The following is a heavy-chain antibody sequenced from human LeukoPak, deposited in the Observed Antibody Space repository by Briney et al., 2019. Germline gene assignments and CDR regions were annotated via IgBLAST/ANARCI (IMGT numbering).Heavy chain of an antibody. V-gene: IGHV3-30*04. CDR3: ATNSRSGYYYMDV. J-gene: IGHJ6*03. Sequence: PGRSLRLSCAASGFTFRSYAMHSVRQAPGKGLEWEAAISYDGSNKKYADSVKGRFTISRDNSKNTLYLQMNSLRAQDTAVDYCATNSRSGYYYMDVWGKGTTVTIS. CDR1: GFTFRSYA. CDR2: ISYDGSNK. D-gene: IGHD3-10*01.